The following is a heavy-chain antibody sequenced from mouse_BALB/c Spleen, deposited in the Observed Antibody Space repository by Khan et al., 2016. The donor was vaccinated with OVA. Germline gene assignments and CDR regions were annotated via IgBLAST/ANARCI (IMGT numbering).Heavy chain of an antibody. V-gene: IGHV2-9*02. D-gene: IGHD1-1*01. CDR3: AGLYYYGSSFYAMDY. CDR1: GFSLTSYG. J-gene: IGHJ4*01. CDR2: IWAGGST. Sequence: VQLQQSGPGLVAPSQSLSITCTVSGFSLTSYGVHWVRQPPGKGLEWLGVIWAGGSTNYNSALMSRLSISKDNSKSQVFLKMNSLQTDDTAMYYCAGLYYYGSSFYAMDYWGQGTSVTVPS.